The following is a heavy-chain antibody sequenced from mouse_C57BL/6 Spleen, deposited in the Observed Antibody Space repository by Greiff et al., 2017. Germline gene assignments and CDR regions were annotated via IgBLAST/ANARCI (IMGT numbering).Heavy chain of an antibody. CDR1: GYTFTSYG. CDR2: IYPRSGNT. J-gene: IGHJ3*01. CDR3: ANDFTTSDWFAN. D-gene: IGHD2-12*01. Sequence: QVQLQQSGAELARPGASVKLSCKASGYTFTSYGISWVKQRTGQGLEWIGEIYPRSGNTYYNEKFKGKATLTADKSSSTAYMELRSLTSEDSAVYFCANDFTTSDWFANWGQGTLVTVSA. V-gene: IGHV1-81*01.